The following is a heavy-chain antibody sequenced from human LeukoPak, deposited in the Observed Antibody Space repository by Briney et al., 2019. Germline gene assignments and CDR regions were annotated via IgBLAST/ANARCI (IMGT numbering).Heavy chain of an antibody. D-gene: IGHD3-22*01. Sequence: ASVKVSCKASGYTFTNFHMHWVRQAPGQGLEWMGEINPSGGSTTTAQKFQGRVTMTRDTSTSTVYMELSSLRSEDTAVYYCARALYYYDSSGLLDIWGQGTVVTDSS. CDR2: INPSGGST. J-gene: IGHJ3*02. CDR3: ARALYYYDSSGLLDI. CDR1: GYTFTNFH. V-gene: IGHV1-46*01.